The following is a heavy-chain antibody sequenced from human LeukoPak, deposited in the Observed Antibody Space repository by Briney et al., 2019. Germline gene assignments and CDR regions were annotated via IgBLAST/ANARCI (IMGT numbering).Heavy chain of an antibody. CDR2: ISAYNGNT. J-gene: IGHJ6*02. CDR1: GYTFTSYG. D-gene: IGHD6-13*01. CDR3: ARVHSSSRFYYYYGMDV. Sequence: GASVKVSCKASGYTFTSYGISWVRQAPGQGLEWMGWISAYNGNTNYAQKLQGRVTMTTDTSTSTAYMELRSLRSDDTAVYYCARVHSSSRFYYYYGMDVWGQGTTVTVS. V-gene: IGHV1-18*01.